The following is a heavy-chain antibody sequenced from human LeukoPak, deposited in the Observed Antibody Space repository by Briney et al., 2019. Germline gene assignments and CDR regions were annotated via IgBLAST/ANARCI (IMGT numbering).Heavy chain of an antibody. CDR1: GGSISSYY. D-gene: IGHD4-17*01. V-gene: IGHV4-59*01. CDR3: ARSAYHDYGDSRPYYYYGMDV. Sequence: ASETLSLTCTVSGGSISSYYWSWIRQPPGKGLEWIGYIYYSRSTNYNPSLKSRVTISVDTSKNQFSLKLSSVTAADTAVYYCARSAYHDYGDSRPYYYYGMDVWGQGTTVTVSS. J-gene: IGHJ6*02. CDR2: IYYSRST.